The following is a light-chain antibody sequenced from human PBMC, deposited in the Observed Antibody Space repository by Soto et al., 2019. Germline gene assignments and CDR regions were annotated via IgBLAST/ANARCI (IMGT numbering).Light chain of an antibody. Sequence: ESVVTQSPGTLALSPGERATLSCRASQSVSSSYLAWYQQKPGQAPRLLIYGASSRATGIPDRFSGSGSGTDFTLTISRLEPEDFSVYYCQQYGSSPRTFGQGTKVE. CDR2: GAS. V-gene: IGKV3-20*01. J-gene: IGKJ1*01. CDR1: QSVSSSY. CDR3: QQYGSSPRT.